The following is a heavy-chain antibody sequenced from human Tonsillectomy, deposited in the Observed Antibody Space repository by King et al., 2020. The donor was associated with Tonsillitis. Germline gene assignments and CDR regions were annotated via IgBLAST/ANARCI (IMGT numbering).Heavy chain of an antibody. CDR2: IYYSGST. J-gene: IGHJ4*02. V-gene: IGHV4-31*03. CDR1: GGSISSGGYY. D-gene: IGHD1-26*01. CDR3: ARVFGLVGATSTYYFDY. Sequence: QLQESGPGLVKPSQTLSLTCTVSGGSISSGGYYWGWIRQHPGKGLEWIGYIYYSGSTYYNPSLKSRVTISVDTSKNQFSLKLSSVTAADTAVYYCARVFGLVGATSTYYFDYWGQGTLVTVSS.